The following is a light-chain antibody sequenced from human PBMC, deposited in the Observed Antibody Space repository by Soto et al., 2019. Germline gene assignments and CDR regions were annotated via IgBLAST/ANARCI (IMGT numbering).Light chain of an antibody. CDR1: QSVATN. J-gene: IGKJ1*01. V-gene: IGKV3-15*01. CDR2: AAS. Sequence: EIVMTQSPATLSVSPGERATLSCTASQSVATNLAWYQQKPGQAPRLLIYAASTRATGIPARFSGSGSGTEFTLTISSLQSEDFAVYYCQQYDTWPKFGQGTKVDIK. CDR3: QQYDTWPK.